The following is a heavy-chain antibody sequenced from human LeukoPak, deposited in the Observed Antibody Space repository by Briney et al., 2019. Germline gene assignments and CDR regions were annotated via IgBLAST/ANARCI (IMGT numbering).Heavy chain of an antibody. D-gene: IGHD5-18*01. CDR2: INHSGST. Sequence: PSETLSLTCAVYGGSFSGYYWSWIRQPPGKGLEWIGEINHSGSTNYNPSLKSRVTISVDTSKNQFSLKLSSVTAADTAVYYCASSLRSGYSCANSAKVDYWGQGTLVTVSS. V-gene: IGHV4-34*01. J-gene: IGHJ4*02. CDR3: ASSLRSGYSCANSAKVDY. CDR1: GGSFSGYY.